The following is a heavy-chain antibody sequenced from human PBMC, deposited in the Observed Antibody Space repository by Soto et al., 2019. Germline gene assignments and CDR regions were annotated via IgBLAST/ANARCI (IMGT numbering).Heavy chain of an antibody. CDR1: GFTFSSYG. CDR3: AKDWSDYYAKQMVFDY. D-gene: IGHD3-10*01. V-gene: IGHV3-30*18. CDR2: ISYDGSNK. J-gene: IGHJ4*02. Sequence: GGSLRLSCAASGFTFSSYGMHWVRQAPGKGLEWVAVISYDGSNKYYADSVKGRFTISRDNSKNTLYLQMNSLRAEDTAVYYCAKDWSDYYAKQMVFDYWGQGTLVTVSS.